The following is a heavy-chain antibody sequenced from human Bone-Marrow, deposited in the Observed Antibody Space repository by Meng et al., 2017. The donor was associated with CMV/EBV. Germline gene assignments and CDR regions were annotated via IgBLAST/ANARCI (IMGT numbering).Heavy chain of an antibody. D-gene: IGHD2-2*01. V-gene: IGHV3-30*04. J-gene: IGHJ5*02. CDR3: ARDIVVVPAAPQLFDP. CDR1: GFTFSSYA. CDR2: ISYDGSNK. Sequence: GGSLRLSCAASGFTFSSYAMHWVRQAPGKGLEWVAVISYDGSNKYYADSVKGRFTISRDNSKNTLYLQMNSLRAEDTAVYYCARDIVVVPAAPQLFDPWGQGTLVTVSS.